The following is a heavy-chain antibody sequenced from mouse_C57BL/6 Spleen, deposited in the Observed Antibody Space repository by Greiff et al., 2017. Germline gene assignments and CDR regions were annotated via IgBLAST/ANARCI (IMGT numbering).Heavy chain of an antibody. D-gene: IGHD2-4*01. CDR1: GYAFSSSW. J-gene: IGHJ3*01. Sequence: VKVVESGPELVKPGASVKISCKASGYAFSSSWMNWVKQRPGKGLEWIGRIYPGDGDTNYNGKFKGKATLTADKSSSTAYMQLSSLTSEDSAVYFCARPDYDYDFAYWGQGTLVTVSA. V-gene: IGHV1-82*01. CDR3: ARPDYDYDFAY. CDR2: IYPGDGDT.